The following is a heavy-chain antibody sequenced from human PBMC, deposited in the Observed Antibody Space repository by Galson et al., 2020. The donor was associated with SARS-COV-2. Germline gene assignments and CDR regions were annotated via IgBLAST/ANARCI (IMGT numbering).Heavy chain of an antibody. CDR1: GYTLTELT. CDR2: FDPEDGET. J-gene: IGHJ4*02. Sequence: ASVKVSCKVSGYTLTELTMHWVRQAPGKGLEWTGGFDPEDGETIYAQKFQGRVTMTEDTSTDTAYMELSSLRSEDTAVYYCATVFAVAGRGYFDYWGQGTLVTVSS. D-gene: IGHD6-19*01. CDR3: ATVFAVAGRGYFDY. V-gene: IGHV1-24*01.